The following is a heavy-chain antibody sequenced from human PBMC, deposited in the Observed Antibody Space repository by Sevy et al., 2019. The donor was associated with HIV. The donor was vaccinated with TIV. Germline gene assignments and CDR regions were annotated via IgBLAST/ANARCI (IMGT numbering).Heavy chain of an antibody. D-gene: IGHD2-15*01. J-gene: IGHJ4*02. V-gene: IGHV4-4*07. Sequence: SETLSLTCTVSGGSISSYYWSWIRQPAGKGLEWIGRIYTSGSTNYNPSLKGRVTMSVDTSKNQFSLKLSSVTAADTAGYYCARSTVVTDFDYWGQGTLVTVSS. CDR2: IYTSGST. CDR1: GGSISSYY. CDR3: ARSTVVTDFDY.